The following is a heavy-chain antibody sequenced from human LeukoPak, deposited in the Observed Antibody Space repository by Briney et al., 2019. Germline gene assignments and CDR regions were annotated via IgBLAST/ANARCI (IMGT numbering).Heavy chain of an antibody. CDR2: ISSSSSYI. CDR3: ARAGEYYYGSGSKHYYYYGMDV. J-gene: IGHJ6*02. V-gene: IGHV3-21*01. CDR1: GFTFSSYS. Sequence: GGSLRLSCAASGFTFSSYSMNWVRQAPGKGLEWVSSISSSSSYIYYADLVKGRFTISRDNAKNSLYLQMNSLRAEDTAVYYCARAGEYYYGSGSKHYYYYGMDVWGQGTTVTVSS. D-gene: IGHD3-10*01.